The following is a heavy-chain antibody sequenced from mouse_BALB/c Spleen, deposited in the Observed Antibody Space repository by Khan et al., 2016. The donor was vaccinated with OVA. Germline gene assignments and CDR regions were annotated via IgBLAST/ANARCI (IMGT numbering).Heavy chain of an antibody. CDR1: GYTFTNYW. D-gene: IGHD1-1*01. CDR2: IDPTTGYT. CDR3: TRHCSSYTWFGY. Sequence: QVQLQQSGAELAKPGASVKMSCKASGYTFTNYWMHWVKQRPGQGLEWIGYIDPTTGYTEYNQKFKDKATLTADKSSSTAYMQLSSLTSEDSAVYYCTRHCSSYTWFGYWGQGTLVTVSA. J-gene: IGHJ3*01. V-gene: IGHV1-7*01.